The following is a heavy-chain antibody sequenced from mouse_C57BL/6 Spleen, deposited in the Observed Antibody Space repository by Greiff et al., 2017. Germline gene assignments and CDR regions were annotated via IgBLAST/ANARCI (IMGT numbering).Heavy chain of an antibody. CDR3: ARNYGSSSYAMDY. Sequence: EVKLVESVAELVRPGASVKLSCTASGFNIKNTYMHWVKQRPEQGLEWIGRIDPANGNTKYAPKFQGKATITADTSSNTAYLQLSSLTSEDTAIYYCARNYGSSSYAMDYWGQGTSVTVSS. CDR2: IDPANGNT. J-gene: IGHJ4*01. V-gene: IGHV14-3*01. D-gene: IGHD1-1*01. CDR1: GFNIKNTY.